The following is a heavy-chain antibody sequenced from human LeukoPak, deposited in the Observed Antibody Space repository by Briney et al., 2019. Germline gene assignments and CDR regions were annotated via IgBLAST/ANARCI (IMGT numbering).Heavy chain of an antibody. CDR3: ARVFPYYDFWSGYYTVLGYYFDY. V-gene: IGHV3-7*01. CDR2: IKQDGSEK. CDR1: GFTFSSYW. D-gene: IGHD3-3*01. Sequence: PGGSLRLSCAASGFTFSSYWMSWVRQAPGKGLEWVANIKQDGSEKYYVDSVKGRFTISRDNAKNSLYLQMNSLRAEDTAVYYCARVFPYYDFWSGYYTVLGYYFDYWGQGTLVTVSS. J-gene: IGHJ4*02.